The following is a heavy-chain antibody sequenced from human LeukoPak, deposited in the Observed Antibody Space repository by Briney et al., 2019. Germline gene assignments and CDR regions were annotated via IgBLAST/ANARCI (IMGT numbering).Heavy chain of an antibody. CDR2: INHSGST. CDR3: ARLHLWIQLSWFDP. CDR1: GGSISSSSYY. J-gene: IGHJ5*02. V-gene: IGHV4-39*07. Sequence: PSETLSLTCTVSGGSISSSSYYWGWIRQPPGKGLEWIGEINHSGSTNYNPSLKSRVTISVDTSKNQFSLKLSSVAAADTAVYYCARLHLWIQLSWFDPWGQGTLVTVSS. D-gene: IGHD5-18*01.